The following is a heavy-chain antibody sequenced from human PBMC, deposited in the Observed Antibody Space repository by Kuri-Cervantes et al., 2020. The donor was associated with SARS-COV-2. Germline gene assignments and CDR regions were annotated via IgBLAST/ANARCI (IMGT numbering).Heavy chain of an antibody. CDR1: GYTFTSYG. J-gene: IGHJ3*02. D-gene: IGHD2-2*01. CDR2: ISAYNGNT. V-gene: IGHV1-18*01. CDR3: ARDRGEIVVVPAATGSDAFDI. Sequence: ASVKVSCKASGYTFTSYGISWVRQAPGQGLEWMGWISAYNGNTNYAQKLQGRVTMTTDTSTSTAYMELSSLRSEDTAVYYCARDRGEIVVVPAATGSDAFDIWGQGTMVTVSS.